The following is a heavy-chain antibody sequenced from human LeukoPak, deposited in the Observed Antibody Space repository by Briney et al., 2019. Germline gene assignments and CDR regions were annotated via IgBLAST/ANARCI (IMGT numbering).Heavy chain of an antibody. CDR3: TRNTVTVHFDY. CDR1: GFSFGDYA. CDR2: ISSKAFGATP. D-gene: IGHD4-17*01. V-gene: IGHV3-49*03. J-gene: IGHJ4*02. Sequence: GRSLRLSCTPVGFSFGDYAVSWFRQAPGKGLEWVGYISSKAFGATPQYAPSVRGRFTISRDDSKSIAHLQMNSLKTEDTAVYYCTRNTVTVHFDYWGQGTPVTVSS.